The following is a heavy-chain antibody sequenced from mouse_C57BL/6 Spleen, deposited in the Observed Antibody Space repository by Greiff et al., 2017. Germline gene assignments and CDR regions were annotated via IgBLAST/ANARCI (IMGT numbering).Heavy chain of an antibody. Sequence: QVQLQQSGPGLVQPSQSLSITCTVSGFSLTSYGVHWVRQSPGKGLEWLGVIWRGGSTDYNAAFMSRLSITKDNSKSQVFFKMNSLQADDTAIYYCAKTSDYYGSSYLAMDYWGQGTSVTVSS. CDR1: GFSLTSYG. J-gene: IGHJ4*01. CDR2: IWRGGST. V-gene: IGHV2-5*01. D-gene: IGHD1-1*01. CDR3: AKTSDYYGSSYLAMDY.